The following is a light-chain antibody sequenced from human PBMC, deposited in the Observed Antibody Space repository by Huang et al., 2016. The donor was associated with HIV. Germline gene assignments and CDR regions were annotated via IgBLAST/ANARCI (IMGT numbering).Light chain of an antibody. J-gene: IGKJ3*01. V-gene: IGKV3-20*01. CDR3: QQYEISSPIT. Sequence: EIVLTQSPGTLSLSLGERVTLSCRASQSVSSNLAWYQQKPGQAPRLLLYGASSRATGIPDRFSGSGSGTDFTLTISRLEAEDFAVYYCQQYEISSPITFGPGTKVEI. CDR2: GAS. CDR1: QSVSSN.